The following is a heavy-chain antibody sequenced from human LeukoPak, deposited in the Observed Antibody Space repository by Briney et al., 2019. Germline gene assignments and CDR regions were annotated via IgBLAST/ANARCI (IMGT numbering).Heavy chain of an antibody. CDR3: ARRPLGSYCSGGSCYHNAFDI. CDR2: IYYSGST. Sequence: PSETLSLTCTVSGGSISSSSYYWGWIRQPPGKGLEWIGSIYYSGSTYYNPSLKSRVTISVDTSKNQFSLKLSSVTAADTAVYYCARRPLGSYCSGGSCYHNAFDIWGQGTMVTVSS. D-gene: IGHD2-15*01. V-gene: IGHV4-39*07. J-gene: IGHJ3*02. CDR1: GGSISSSSYY.